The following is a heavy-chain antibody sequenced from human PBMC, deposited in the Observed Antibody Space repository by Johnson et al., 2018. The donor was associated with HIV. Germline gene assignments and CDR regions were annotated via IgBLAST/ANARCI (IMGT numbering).Heavy chain of an antibody. D-gene: IGHD6-13*01. CDR1: GFTFSTYG. CDR2: MWYDGSNK. J-gene: IGHJ3*02. V-gene: IGHV3-33*06. Sequence: QVQLVESGGGVVQPGRSLRLSCAASGFTFSTYGMHWVRQAPGKGLEWVAVMWYDGSNKYYADSVKGRFTISRVNSTNTLYLQMNSLRAEDPAVYYCAKDQWSSSWTNDAFDIWGQGTMVTVSS. CDR3: AKDQWSSSWTNDAFDI.